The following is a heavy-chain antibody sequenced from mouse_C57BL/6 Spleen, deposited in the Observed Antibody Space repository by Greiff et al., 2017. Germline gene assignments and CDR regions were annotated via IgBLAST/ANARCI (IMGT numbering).Heavy chain of an antibody. Sequence: VQGVESGPELVKPGASVKISCKASGYAFSSSWMNWVKQRPGKGLEWIGRIYPGDGDTNYNGKFKGKATLTADKSSSTAYMQLSSLTSEDSAVYFCARERIITTVVATDYWGQGTTLTVSS. V-gene: IGHV1-82*01. CDR2: IYPGDGDT. CDR3: ARERIITTVVATDY. CDR1: GYAFSSSW. D-gene: IGHD1-1*01. J-gene: IGHJ2*01.